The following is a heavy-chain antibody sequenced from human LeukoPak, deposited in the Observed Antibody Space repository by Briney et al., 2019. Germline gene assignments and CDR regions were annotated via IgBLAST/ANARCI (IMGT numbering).Heavy chain of an antibody. CDR3: ARAVLGYSCGYYYYYYMDV. Sequence: SETLSLTCTVSGGSISSYDWSWIRQPAGKGLEWIGRIYTSGSTNYNPSLKSRVTTSVDTSKNQFSLKLSSVTAADTAVYYCARAVLGYSCGYYYYYYMDVWGKGTTVTISS. V-gene: IGHV4-4*07. CDR2: IYTSGST. D-gene: IGHD5-18*01. J-gene: IGHJ6*03. CDR1: GGSISSYD.